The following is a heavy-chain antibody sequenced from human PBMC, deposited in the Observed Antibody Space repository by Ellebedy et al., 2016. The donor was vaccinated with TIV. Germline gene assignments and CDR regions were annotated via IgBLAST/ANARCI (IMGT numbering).Heavy chain of an antibody. CDR1: GYIFTSCA. Sequence: AASVKVSCKASGYIFTSCAIHWVRQAPGQGLEWMGWINTNNGNTNYAEKGQGRVTMTRDSSTNTAYLELRSLRSDDTAVYYCTRASGVQWLSSSGDYWGQGTLVTVSS. D-gene: IGHD3-22*01. CDR2: INTNNGNT. CDR3: TRASGVQWLSSSGDY. V-gene: IGHV1-18*01. J-gene: IGHJ4*02.